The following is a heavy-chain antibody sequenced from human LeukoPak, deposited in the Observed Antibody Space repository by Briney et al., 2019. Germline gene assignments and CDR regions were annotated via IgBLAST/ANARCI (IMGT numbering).Heavy chain of an antibody. CDR1: GFTFSSYG. CDR3: ARDLWCGADCYGTFDI. D-gene: IGHD2-21*02. J-gene: IGHJ3*02. Sequence: GGSLRLSCAASGFTFSSYGMHWVRQAPGKGLEWVALIWYDESNKYYADSVKGRFTISRDNSKNTLYLQMNSLRAEDTAVYYCARDLWCGADCYGTFDIWGQGTMVSVSS. CDR2: IWYDESNK. V-gene: IGHV3-33*08.